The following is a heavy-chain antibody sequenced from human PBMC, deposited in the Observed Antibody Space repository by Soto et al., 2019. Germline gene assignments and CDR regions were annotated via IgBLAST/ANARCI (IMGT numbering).Heavy chain of an antibody. Sequence: SETLSLTCTVSGDSISTSNYYRGWIRQPPGEGLEWIGHIFYSGGTYYNPSLKSRVTISVDTSKNQFSLKLNSITAADTAVYFCARRGGGDYPFDSWGQGMLVTFSS. V-gene: IGHV4-39*01. CDR3: ARRGGGDYPFDS. J-gene: IGHJ4*02. CDR2: IFYSGGT. CDR1: GDSISTSNYY. D-gene: IGHD4-17*01.